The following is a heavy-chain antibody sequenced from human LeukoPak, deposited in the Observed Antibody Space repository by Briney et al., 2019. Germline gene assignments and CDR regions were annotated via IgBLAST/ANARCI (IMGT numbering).Heavy chain of an antibody. V-gene: IGHV3-15*01. CDR2: IQTKSEGGTA. CDR3: TTDWSR. J-gene: IGHJ4*02. CDR1: GFTFSSYS. Sequence: GGSLRLSCAASGFTFSSYSMNWVRQAPGKGLEWVGRIQTKSEGGTADYAAPVRGRFTISRDDSKSTVNLQMNSLKTEDTGVYYCTTDWSRWGQGTLVTVSS. D-gene: IGHD2-8*02.